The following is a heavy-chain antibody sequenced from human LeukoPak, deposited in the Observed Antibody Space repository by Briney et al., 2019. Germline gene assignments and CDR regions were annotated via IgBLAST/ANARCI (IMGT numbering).Heavy chain of an antibody. CDR3: ARQVANWGRSGCDY. D-gene: IGHD7-27*01. V-gene: IGHV4-31*03. CDR2: IYYSGST. Sequence: PSQTLSLTCTVSGGSISSDGYYWSWIRQHPGKGLEWIGDIYYSGSTHYNPSLKSRVTISVDRSKNLFSLKLSSVTAADTAVYYCARQVANWGRSGCDYWGQGTLVTVSS. J-gene: IGHJ4*02. CDR1: GGSISSDGYY.